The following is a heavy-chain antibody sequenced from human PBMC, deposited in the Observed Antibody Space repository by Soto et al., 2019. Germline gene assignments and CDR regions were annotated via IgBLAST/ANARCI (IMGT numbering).Heavy chain of an antibody. CDR1: GFTFSSYA. CDR2: ISNSGGST. Sequence: GGSLRLSCAASGFTFSSYARSWVRQAPGKGLEWIGSISNSGGSTSYADSVKGRFTISRDNSKTTLYLQMDSLRAEDTAVYYCATIAARPSYYYYYGMDVWGQGTTVTVSS. V-gene: IGHV3-23*01. CDR3: ATIAARPSYYYYYGMDV. J-gene: IGHJ6*02. D-gene: IGHD6-6*01.